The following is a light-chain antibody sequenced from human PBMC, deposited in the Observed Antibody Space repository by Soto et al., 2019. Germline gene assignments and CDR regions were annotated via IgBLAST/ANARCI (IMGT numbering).Light chain of an antibody. CDR3: QQYGTSPT. CDR1: QSVSSSY. CDR2: GAS. Sequence: EIMLTQSPGTLSLSPGERATLSCRASQSVSSSYLAWYQQKPGQAPRLLIYGASSWATVIPGRFSGSGSGTNVTLTTSRLEPEDFALYYCQQYGTSPTFGGGIKVEIK. J-gene: IGKJ4*01. V-gene: IGKV3-20*01.